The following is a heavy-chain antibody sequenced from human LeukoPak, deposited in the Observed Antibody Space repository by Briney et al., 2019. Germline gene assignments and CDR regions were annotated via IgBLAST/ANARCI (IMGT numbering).Heavy chain of an antibody. Sequence: PGASLRLSCAASGFTFSSYSMNWVRQAPGKGLEWVSCISGSSSYKYYADSVKGRFTIPRDNAKNSLYLQMHSLRAEDTAVYYCGGYPCRSIWYDSWRQGTMVTVCS. V-gene: IGHV3-21*04. D-gene: IGHD1-26*01. CDR3: GGYPCRSIWYDS. CDR2: ISGSSSYK. J-gene: IGHJ5*01. CDR1: GFTFSSYS.